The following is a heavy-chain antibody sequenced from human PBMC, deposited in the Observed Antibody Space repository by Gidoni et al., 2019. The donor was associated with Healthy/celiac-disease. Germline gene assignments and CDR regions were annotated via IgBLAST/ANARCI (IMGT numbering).Heavy chain of an antibody. CDR2: IYYSGST. V-gene: IGHV4-39*01. CDR3: ARHVQGNRQTGHFQH. D-gene: IGHD1-1*01. CDR1: GGSISSSSYY. Sequence: QLQLQESGPGLVKPSETLSLTCTVAGGSISSSSYYWGWIRQPPGKGLEWIGSIYYSGSTYYNPSLKSRVALSVDTSKNQFSLKLSSVTAADTAVYYCARHVQGNRQTGHFQHWGQGTLVTVSS. J-gene: IGHJ1*01.